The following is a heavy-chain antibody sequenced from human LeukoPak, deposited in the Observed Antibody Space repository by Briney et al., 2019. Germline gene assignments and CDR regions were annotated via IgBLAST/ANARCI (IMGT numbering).Heavy chain of an antibody. J-gene: IGHJ4*02. D-gene: IGHD3-10*01. Sequence: SETLSLTCTVSGGSISSYYWSWIRQPPGKGLEWIGYIYYSGSTNYNPSPKSRVTISVDTSKNQFSLKLSSVTAADTAVYYCARTYYYGSGSYYNKPRAYYFDYWGQGTLVTVSS. V-gene: IGHV4-59*08. CDR1: GGSISSYY. CDR2: IYYSGST. CDR3: ARTYYYGSGSYYNKPRAYYFDY.